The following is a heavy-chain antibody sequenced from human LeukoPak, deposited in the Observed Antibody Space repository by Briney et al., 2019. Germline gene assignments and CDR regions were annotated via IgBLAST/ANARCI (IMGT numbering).Heavy chain of an antibody. CDR2: ISGSGRRT. Sequence: GGSLRLSCAASGFTFSSYTMNWVRQAPGKGLEWVSGISGSGRRTYYADSVKGRFTISRDSSKNTLYLQIHSLRVEDTAVYYCARAIRDASVSLRFDYWGQGTLVTVSS. CDR3: ARAIRDASVSLRFDY. J-gene: IGHJ4*02. D-gene: IGHD5-24*01. CDR1: GFTFSSYT. V-gene: IGHV3-23*01.